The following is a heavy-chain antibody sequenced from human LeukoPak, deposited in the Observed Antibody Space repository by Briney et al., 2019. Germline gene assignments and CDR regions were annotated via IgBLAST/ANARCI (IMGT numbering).Heavy chain of an antibody. CDR1: GYTFTGSY. CDR3: ARSQDTAMSTADY. J-gene: IGHJ4*02. D-gene: IGHD5-18*01. CDR2: INPNSGGT. Sequence: ASVKVSCKASGYTFTGSYMHWVRQAPGQGLEWMGWINPNSGGTNYAQKFQGWVTMTRDTSISTAYMELSRLRSDDTAVYYCARSQDTAMSTADYWGQGTLVTVSS. V-gene: IGHV1-2*04.